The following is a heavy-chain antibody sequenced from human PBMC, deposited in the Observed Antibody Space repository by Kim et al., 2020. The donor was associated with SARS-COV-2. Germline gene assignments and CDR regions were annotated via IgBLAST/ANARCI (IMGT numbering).Heavy chain of an antibody. J-gene: IGHJ4*02. D-gene: IGHD3-16*01. CDR2: IRSKAYGGTT. Sequence: GGSLRLSCTASGFTFGDYAMSWFRQAPGKGLEWVGFIRSKAYGGTTEYAASVKGRFTISRDDSKSIAYLQMNSLKTEDTAVYYCTRTVMITFGGVTRLDYWGQGTLVTVSS. CDR1: GFTFGDYA. V-gene: IGHV3-49*03. CDR3: TRTVMITFGGVTRLDY.